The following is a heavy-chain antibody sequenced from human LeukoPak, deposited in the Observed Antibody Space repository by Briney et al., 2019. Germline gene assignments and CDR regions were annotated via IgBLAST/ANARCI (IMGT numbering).Heavy chain of an antibody. Sequence: PSETLSLTCTVSGGSISSYYWSWIRQPPGKGLEWIGEINHSGSTNYNPSLKSRVTISVDTSKNQFSLKLSSVTAADTAVYYCASTTVKYYYYYYGMDVWGQGTTVTVSS. V-gene: IGHV4-34*01. CDR2: INHSGST. CDR3: ASTTVKYYYYYYGMDV. J-gene: IGHJ6*02. D-gene: IGHD4-17*01. CDR1: GGSISSYY.